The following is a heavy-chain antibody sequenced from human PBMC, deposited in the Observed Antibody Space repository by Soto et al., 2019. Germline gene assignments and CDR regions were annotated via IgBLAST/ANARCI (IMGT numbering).Heavy chain of an antibody. D-gene: IGHD6-13*01. CDR1: GYTFTSYY. V-gene: IGHV1-46*01. Sequence: QVQLVQSGAEVKKPGASVKVSCKASGYTFTSYYMHWVRQAPGQGLEWMGIINPRGGSTSYAQKFQGRVTMTRDTATSTVYMELSSLRSEDTAVYYCARVSSWSCFDYWGQGTLVTVSS. J-gene: IGHJ4*02. CDR2: INPRGGST. CDR3: ARVSSWSCFDY.